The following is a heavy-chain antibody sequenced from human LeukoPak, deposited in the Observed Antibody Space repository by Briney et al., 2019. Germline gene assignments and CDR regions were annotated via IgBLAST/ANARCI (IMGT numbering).Heavy chain of an antibody. D-gene: IGHD7-27*01. CDR2: INYDGYST. CDR3: AKDSRALGISGNYMDV. CDR1: GFTFGEYV. Sequence: PGGSLRLSCAASGFTFGEYVMHWVRQIPGKGLEWVALINYDGYSTYYADSVRGRFTISRDNSKNSLYLQMNSLRAEDTALYYCAKDSRALGISGNYMDVWGKGTTVTVSS. J-gene: IGHJ6*03. V-gene: IGHV3-43D*03.